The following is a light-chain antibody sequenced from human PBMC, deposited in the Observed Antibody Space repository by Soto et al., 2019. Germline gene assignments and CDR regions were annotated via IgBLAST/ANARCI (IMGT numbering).Light chain of an antibody. CDR3: QQSHSIPWT. CDR1: QSIASY. Sequence: DIQMTQSPSSLSASVGDRVSITCRASQSIASYLNWYQQKPGKAPKLLIYDASSLESGVPSRFSGSGSGTDFTLTISSLQPEDFATYYCQQSHSIPWTFGQGTKVDIK. V-gene: IGKV1-39*01. CDR2: DAS. J-gene: IGKJ1*01.